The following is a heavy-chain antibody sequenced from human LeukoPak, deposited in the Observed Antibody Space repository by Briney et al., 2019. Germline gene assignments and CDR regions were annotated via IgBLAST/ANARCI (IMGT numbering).Heavy chain of an antibody. Sequence: GGSLRLSCAAPGFIFSNAWMTWVRQAPGKGLEWVGRIKSKTDGGTTDYAAPVKGRFTISRDDSMNTLYLQMNSLKTEDTAVYYCTTLAYQLLEDWGQGTLVTVSS. D-gene: IGHD2-2*01. V-gene: IGHV3-15*01. J-gene: IGHJ4*02. CDR1: GFIFSNAW. CDR3: TTLAYQLLED. CDR2: IKSKTDGGTT.